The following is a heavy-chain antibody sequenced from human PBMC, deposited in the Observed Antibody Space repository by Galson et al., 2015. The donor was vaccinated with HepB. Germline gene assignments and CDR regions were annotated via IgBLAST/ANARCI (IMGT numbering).Heavy chain of an antibody. D-gene: IGHD4-23*01. J-gene: IGHJ4*02. V-gene: IGHV3-43*01. CDR2: ITWDGAGT. CDR1: GFTFADYT. Sequence: SLRLSCAASGFTFADYTMHWVRQPPGKGLEWVSLITWDGAGTYYADSVKGRFTISRDNNKNSLYLQMSSLRTEDTALYYCAKEDYGGNSWQPPMGFDYWGQGALVTVSS. CDR3: AKEDYGGNSWQPPMGFDY.